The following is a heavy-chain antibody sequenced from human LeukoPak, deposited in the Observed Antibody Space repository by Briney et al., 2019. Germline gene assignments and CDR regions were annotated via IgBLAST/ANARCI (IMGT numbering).Heavy chain of an antibody. CDR3: AKASGYSSGWYGSPFDY. V-gene: IGHV3-53*01. CDR1: GFTVSNSY. D-gene: IGHD6-19*01. Sequence: PGGSLRLSCAASGFTVSNSYMSWVRQAPGKGLEWVSIIYSGGSTYYADSVKGRFTISRDSSKNTLYLQMNSLRAEDTAVYYCAKASGYSSGWYGSPFDYWGQGTLVTVSS. J-gene: IGHJ4*02. CDR2: IYSGGST.